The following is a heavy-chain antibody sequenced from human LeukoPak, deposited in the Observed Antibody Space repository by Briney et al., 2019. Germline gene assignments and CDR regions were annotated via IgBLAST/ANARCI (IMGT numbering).Heavy chain of an antibody. CDR1: GCIFSSYS. D-gene: IGHD6-13*01. Sequence: PGGSLRLSCAASGCIFSSYSMNWVRQAPGKGLEWVSFISTSSSYIYYADSVKGRFTISRDNAKNSLYLQMNSLRAEDTAVYYCARASSSWYYFDYWGQGTLVTVSS. CDR2: ISTSSSYI. CDR3: ARASSSWYYFDY. V-gene: IGHV3-21*01. J-gene: IGHJ4*02.